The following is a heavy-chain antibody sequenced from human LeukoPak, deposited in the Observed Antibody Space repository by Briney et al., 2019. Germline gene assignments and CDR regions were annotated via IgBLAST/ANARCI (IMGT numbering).Heavy chain of an antibody. V-gene: IGHV3-7*01. Sequence: SGGSLRLSCAASGFTFSSYWMSWVRQAPGKGLEWVANIKQDGSEKYYVDSVKGRFTISRDNAKNSLYLQMNSLRAEDTAVYYCARGPWGSYRSPKYDYWGQGTLVTVSS. CDR3: ARGPWGSYRSPKYDY. CDR2: IKQDGSEK. CDR1: GFTFSSYW. J-gene: IGHJ4*02. D-gene: IGHD3-16*02.